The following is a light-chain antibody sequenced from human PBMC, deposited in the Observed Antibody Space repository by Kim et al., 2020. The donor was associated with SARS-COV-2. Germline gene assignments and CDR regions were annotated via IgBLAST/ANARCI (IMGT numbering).Light chain of an antibody. CDR1: QNIASY. CDR2: GAS. J-gene: IGKJ1*01. CDR3: QQGYSPPWT. V-gene: IGKV1-39*01. Sequence: DIQMSQSPSSLSSSVGDRATITCRASQNIASYVNWFQQKPGKAPKLLIYGASSLQSGVSSRFRGSGSGRGFTLTITILQPEDYATYYCQQGYSPPWTFGQGTKVDIK.